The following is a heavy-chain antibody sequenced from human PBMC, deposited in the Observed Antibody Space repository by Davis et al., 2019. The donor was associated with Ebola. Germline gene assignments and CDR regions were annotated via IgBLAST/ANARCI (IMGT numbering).Heavy chain of an antibody. CDR2: IIPIFGTA. D-gene: IGHD5-12*01. CDR1: GGTFSSYA. V-gene: IGHV1-69*13. J-gene: IGHJ5*02. Sequence: SVKVSCKASGGTFSSYAISWVRQAPGQGLEWMGGIIPIFGTANYAQKFQGRVTITADESTSTAYMELSSLRSEDTAVYYCAREGGYSGYDPSNWFDPWGQGTLVTVSS. CDR3: AREGGYSGYDPSNWFDP.